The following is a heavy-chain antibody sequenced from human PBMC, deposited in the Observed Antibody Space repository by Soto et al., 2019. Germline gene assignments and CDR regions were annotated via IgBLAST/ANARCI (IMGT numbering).Heavy chain of an antibody. V-gene: IGHV5-51*01. CDR2: IYPGDSAT. D-gene: IGHD3-10*01. J-gene: IGHJ4*02. Sequence: PGESLKISCQVSGYTFTNYWIGWVRQMPGKGLEWMGLIYPGDSATRYSPSFQGQVTISADKSINTAYLQWSSLKASDTAIYYCARLLVPREFDSWGQGTLVTVSS. CDR3: ARLLVPREFDS. CDR1: GYTFTNYW.